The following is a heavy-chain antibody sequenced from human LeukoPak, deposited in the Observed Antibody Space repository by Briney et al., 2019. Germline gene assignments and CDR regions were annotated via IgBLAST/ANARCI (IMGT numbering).Heavy chain of an antibody. V-gene: IGHV4-34*01. Sequence: NTSETLSLTCAVYGGSFSGYYWSWIRQPPGKGLEWIGEINHSGSTNYNPSLKSRATISVHTSKNQFSLKLSSVTAADTAVYYCARDFGGWGQGTLVTVSS. CDR2: INHSGST. CDR1: GGSFSGYY. CDR3: ARDFGG. D-gene: IGHD3-16*01. J-gene: IGHJ4*02.